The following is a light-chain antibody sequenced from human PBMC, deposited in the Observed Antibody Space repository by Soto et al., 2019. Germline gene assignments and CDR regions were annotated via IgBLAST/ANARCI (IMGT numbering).Light chain of an antibody. CDR3: SSYTSSSTYV. V-gene: IGLV2-8*01. J-gene: IGLJ1*01. Sequence: QSVLTQPPSASGSPGQSVTISCTGASSDVGGYSYVSWYQQHPGKAPKLMIYEVSKRPSGVPDRFSGSKSGNTASLTVSGLQAEDEADYYCSSYTSSSTYVFGTGTKVTLL. CDR1: SSDVGGYSY. CDR2: EVS.